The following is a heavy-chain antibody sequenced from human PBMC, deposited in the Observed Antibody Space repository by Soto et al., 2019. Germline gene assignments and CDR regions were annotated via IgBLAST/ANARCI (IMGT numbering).Heavy chain of an antibody. Sequence: SETLSLTCAVSGGSISSSNWWSWVRQPPGKGLEWIGEIYHGGSTNYNPSLKSRVTISVDKSRNQFSLKLSSVTAADTAVYYCARSRGYYDSSGYSYYWGQGTLVTVSS. D-gene: IGHD3-22*01. CDR3: ARSRGYYDSSGYSYY. CDR1: GGSISSSNW. V-gene: IGHV4-4*02. J-gene: IGHJ4*02. CDR2: IYHGGST.